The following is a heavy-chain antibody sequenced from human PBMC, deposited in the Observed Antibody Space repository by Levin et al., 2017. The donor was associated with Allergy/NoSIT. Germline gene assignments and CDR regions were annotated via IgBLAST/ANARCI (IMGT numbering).Heavy chain of an antibody. CDR1: GYSFTSYW. J-gene: IGHJ2*01. CDR3: ARQKMELVSSSLFFDRYFDL. Sequence: GESLKISCKGSGYSFTSYWIGWVRQMPGKGLEWMGIIYPGDSDTRYSPSFQGQVTISADKSISTAYLQWSSLKASDTAMYYCARQKMELVSSSLFFDRYFDLWGRGTLVTVSS. V-gene: IGHV5-51*01. CDR2: IYPGDSDT. D-gene: IGHD6-13*01.